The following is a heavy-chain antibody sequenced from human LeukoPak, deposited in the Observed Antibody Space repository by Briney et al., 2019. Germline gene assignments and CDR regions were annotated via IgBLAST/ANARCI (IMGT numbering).Heavy chain of an antibody. CDR1: GFSFTSYA. J-gene: IGHJ4*02. CDR2: IGTGPIST. Sequence: SGGSLRLSCTASGFSFTSYAMNWVRQAPGKGLEWVSAIGTGPISTSTWYADSVKGRFAISRDNAKSSVFLQMNSLRDEDTAMYYCARHIPRGNNYFDNWGQGTLVTVSS. D-gene: IGHD3-16*01. CDR3: ARHIPRGNNYFDN. V-gene: IGHV3-21*06.